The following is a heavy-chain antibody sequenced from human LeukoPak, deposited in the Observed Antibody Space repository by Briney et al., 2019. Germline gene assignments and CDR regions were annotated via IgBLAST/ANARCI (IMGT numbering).Heavy chain of an antibody. J-gene: IGHJ5*02. D-gene: IGHD6-19*01. CDR1: GGSFSGYY. CDR2: INHSGST. Sequence: PSETLSLTCAVYGGSFSGYYWSWIRQPPGKGLEWIGEINHSGSTNYNPSLKSRVTISVDTSKNQFSLKLSSVTAADTAVYYCARDRVGLSRIAVAGTGLAAWGQGTLVTVSS. V-gene: IGHV4-34*01. CDR3: ARDRVGLSRIAVAGTGLAA.